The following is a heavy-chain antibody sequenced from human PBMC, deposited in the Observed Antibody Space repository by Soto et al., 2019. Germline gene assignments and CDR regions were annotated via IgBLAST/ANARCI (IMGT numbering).Heavy chain of an antibody. V-gene: IGHV3-33*01. D-gene: IGHD3-3*01. CDR1: GFTFSSYG. CDR3: ARSDFWSGKKGYYYYYGMDV. CDR2: IWYDGSNK. Sequence: GGSLRLSCAASGFTFSSYGMHWVRQAPGKGLEWVAVIWYDGSNKYYADSVKGRFTISRDNSKNTLYLQMNSLRAEDTAVYYCARSDFWSGKKGYYYYYGMDVWGQGTTVTVSS. J-gene: IGHJ6*02.